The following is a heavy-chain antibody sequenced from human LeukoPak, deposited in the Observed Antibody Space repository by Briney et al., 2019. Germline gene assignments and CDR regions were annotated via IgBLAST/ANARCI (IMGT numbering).Heavy chain of an antibody. D-gene: IGHD5-24*01. V-gene: IGHV3-23*01. CDR3: ARGAAPQRSYYYYYYMDV. CDR1: GFTFNSYA. CDR2: VSSSGDTK. J-gene: IGHJ6*03. Sequence: GGSLRLSCAASGFTFNSYAMNWVRQAPGQGLEWVALVSSSGDTKYYAESVKGWFTISRDSPNNTLYLQMNSLRAEDTAVYYCARGAAPQRSYYYYYYMDVWGKGTTVTVSS.